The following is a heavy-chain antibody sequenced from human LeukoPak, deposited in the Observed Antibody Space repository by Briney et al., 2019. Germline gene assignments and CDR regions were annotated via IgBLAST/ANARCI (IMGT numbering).Heavy chain of an antibody. J-gene: IGHJ5*01. V-gene: IGHV3-11*03. CDR2: ISGRNYI. CDR1: GFTFSDYY. D-gene: IGHD3-10*01. CDR3: ASVRGGNFDF. Sequence: GGSLRLSCAASGFTFSDYYMSWIRQAPGKGLEWVSYISGRNYITYADSVKGRFTISRDNAKNSLFVQMNSLRAEDTAVYYCASVRGGNFDFWGQGTLVTVSS.